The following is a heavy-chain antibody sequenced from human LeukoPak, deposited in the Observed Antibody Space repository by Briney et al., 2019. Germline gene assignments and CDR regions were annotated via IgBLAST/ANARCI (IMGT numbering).Heavy chain of an antibody. CDR2: IYYSGDT. CDR1: GDSISPYY. J-gene: IGHJ4*02. Sequence: SETLSLTCVVSGDSISPYYWNWIRQSPGKGLEWIGYIYYSGDTNYNPSLKSRVTMSVDTSKNQFSLKLSSVTAADTAVYYCASRYDSSGPDYYWGQGTLVTVSS. V-gene: IGHV4-59*08. CDR3: ASRYDSSGPDYY. D-gene: IGHD3-22*01.